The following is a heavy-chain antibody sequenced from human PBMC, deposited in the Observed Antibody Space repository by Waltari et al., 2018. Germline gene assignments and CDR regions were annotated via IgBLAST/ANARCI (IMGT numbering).Heavy chain of an antibody. CDR2: ISGNGVDI. J-gene: IGHJ4*02. CDR3: AKDSPVATI. V-gene: IGHV3-23*01. D-gene: IGHD5-12*01. Sequence: EVQLLESGGDLVQPGGSLRLSCAASGFTFSSYSMSWVRQAPGKGLGWVSSISGNGVDIYYRDSVKGRFTISRDNSANMLFLQMDSLRADDTAIYYCAKDSPVATIWGQGTLVTVSS. CDR1: GFTFSSYS.